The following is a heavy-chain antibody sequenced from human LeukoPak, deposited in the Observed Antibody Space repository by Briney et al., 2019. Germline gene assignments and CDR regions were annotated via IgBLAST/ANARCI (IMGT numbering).Heavy chain of an antibody. CDR3: AVVNYYYGSGIGLGPYYFDY. CDR2: ISYDGSNK. CDR1: GFTFSSYG. V-gene: IGHV3-30*03. D-gene: IGHD3-10*01. J-gene: IGHJ4*02. Sequence: PGGSLRLSCAASGFTFSSYGMHWVRQAPGKGLEWVAVISYDGSNKYYADSVKGRFTISRDNSKNTLYLQMNSLRAEDTAVYYCAVVNYYYGSGIGLGPYYFDYWGQGTLVTVSS.